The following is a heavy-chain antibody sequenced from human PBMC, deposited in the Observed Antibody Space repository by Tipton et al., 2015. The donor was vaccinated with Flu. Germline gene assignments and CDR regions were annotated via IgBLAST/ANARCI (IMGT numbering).Heavy chain of an antibody. D-gene: IGHD5-24*01. Sequence: TLSLTCTVSGGSISSSSYYWGWARQPPGKGLEWIGSVYYTGATSHNPSLKSRVTISVDRSKNQFSLSLGSVTAADTAVYYCVRPLSEHNYAMDVWGQGTTVIVSS. CDR3: VRPLSEHNYAMDV. J-gene: IGHJ6*02. CDR2: VYYTGAT. V-gene: IGHV4-39*01. CDR1: GGSISSSSYY.